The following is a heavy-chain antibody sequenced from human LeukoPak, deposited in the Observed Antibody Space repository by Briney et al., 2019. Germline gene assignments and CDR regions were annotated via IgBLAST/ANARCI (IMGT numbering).Heavy chain of an antibody. Sequence: SETLSLTCTVSGGSISSHYWSWIRQPPGKGLEWIGYISYSGSTNFNTSLKSRVNISLDTSKKQFSLKLSSVTAADTAVYYCARQSGGVGTKVDYWGQGTLVTVSS. V-gene: IGHV4-59*08. CDR3: ARQSGGVGTKVDY. CDR2: ISYSGST. D-gene: IGHD3-16*01. CDR1: GGSISSHY. J-gene: IGHJ4*02.